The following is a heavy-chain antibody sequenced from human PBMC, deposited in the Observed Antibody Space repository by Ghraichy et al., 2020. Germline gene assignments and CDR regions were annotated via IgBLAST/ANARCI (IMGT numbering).Heavy chain of an antibody. V-gene: IGHV3-21*01. Sequence: GGSLRLSCAASGFTFSSYSMHWVRQAPGKGLEWVSSISSSNSYIYYADSVKGRFTISRDNAKNSLFLQMNSVRAEDTAVYYCARERGDYVLLIDYWGQGTLVTVSS. CDR1: GFTFSSYS. J-gene: IGHJ4*02. D-gene: IGHD4-17*01. CDR3: ARERGDYVLLIDY. CDR2: ISSSNSYI.